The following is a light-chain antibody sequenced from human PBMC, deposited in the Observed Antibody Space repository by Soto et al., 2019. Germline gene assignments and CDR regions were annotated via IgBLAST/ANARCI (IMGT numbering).Light chain of an antibody. CDR1: QSISSW. CDR3: QQSNDIVS. V-gene: IGKV1-5*01. J-gene: IGKJ5*01. CDR2: DAS. Sequence: TQSPGTLSFSPVESATLSCRASQSISSWLAWYKQKPGKAPELLIFDASTLKTGVPSRLSGSGSGTEFSFTISSMKPEDIATYYCQQSNDIVSFGQGTRLEIK.